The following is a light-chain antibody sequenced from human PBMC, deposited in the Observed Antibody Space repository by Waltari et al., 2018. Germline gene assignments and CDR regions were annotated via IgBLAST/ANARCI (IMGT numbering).Light chain of an antibody. CDR1: QGISSY. CDR2: AAS. V-gene: IGKV1-9*01. CDR3: QQLNSYPRMYT. Sequence: DIQLTQSPSFLSASVGDRVTSTCRASQGISSYLAWYQQQPGKAPKLLIYAASTLQSGVPSRFSGSGSGTAFTLTISSLQPEAFATYYCQQLNSYPRMYTFGQGTKLEIK. J-gene: IGKJ2*01.